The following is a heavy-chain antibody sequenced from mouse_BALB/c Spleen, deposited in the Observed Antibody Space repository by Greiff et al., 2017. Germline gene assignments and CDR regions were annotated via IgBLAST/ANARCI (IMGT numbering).Heavy chain of an antibody. CDR2: INPSNGGT. CDR3: TRRKNKYGLLRGFAY. D-gene: IGHD1-1*01. V-gene: IGHV1S81*02. Sequence: QVQLQQSGPELVKPGASVKLSCKASGYTFTSYYMYWVKQRPGQGLEWIGEINPSNGGTNFNEKFKSKATLTVDKSSSTAYMQLSSLTSEDSAVYYCTRRKNKYGLLRGFAYWGQGTLVTVSA. CDR1: GYTFTSYY. J-gene: IGHJ3*01.